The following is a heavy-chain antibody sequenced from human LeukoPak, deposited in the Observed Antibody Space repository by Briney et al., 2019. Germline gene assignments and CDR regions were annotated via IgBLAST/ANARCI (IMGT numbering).Heavy chain of an antibody. J-gene: IGHJ5*02. CDR2: ISAYNGNT. V-gene: IGHV1-18*01. CDR1: GYTFTTYG. CDR3: ARDLKVGESLYRPNNWFAP. Sequence: ASVKVSCKASGYTFTTYGTIWLRQAPGQGLEWMRWISAYNGNTNDAQKLQGRVNMTTDTSTSTAYMELRSLRSDDTAVYYCARDLKVGESLYRPNNWFAPWGQGTLVTVSS. D-gene: IGHD3-10*01.